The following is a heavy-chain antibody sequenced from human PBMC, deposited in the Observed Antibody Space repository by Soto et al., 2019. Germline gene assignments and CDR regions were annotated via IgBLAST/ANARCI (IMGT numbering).Heavy chain of an antibody. CDR2: IYPGNPDT. J-gene: IGHJ3*02. V-gene: IGHV5-51*01. D-gene: IGHD2-15*01. Sequence: EVQLVQSGAEVKKPGESLKISCKGSGYSFTSYCIGWVRQMPGKGLEWMGIIYPGNPDTRYSPSFQGQFTISADKSISTAYLQWSSLKASDTAMYYCARSGNRRRDAFDIWGQGTMVTVSS. CDR3: ARSGNRRRDAFDI. CDR1: GYSFTSYC.